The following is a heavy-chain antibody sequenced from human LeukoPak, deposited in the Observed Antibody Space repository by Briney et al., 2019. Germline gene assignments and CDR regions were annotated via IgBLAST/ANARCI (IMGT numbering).Heavy chain of an antibody. D-gene: IGHD2-15*01. CDR3: ARRYCSGGSCYSGPDY. V-gene: IGHV1-18*01. CDR1: GYTFTSYG. Sequence: ASVTVSCKASGYTFTSYGISWVRQAPGQGLEWMGWISAYNGNTNYAQKLQGRVTMTTDTSTSTAYMELRGLRSDDTAVYYCARRYCSGGSCYSGPDYWGQGTLVTVSS. CDR2: ISAYNGNT. J-gene: IGHJ4*02.